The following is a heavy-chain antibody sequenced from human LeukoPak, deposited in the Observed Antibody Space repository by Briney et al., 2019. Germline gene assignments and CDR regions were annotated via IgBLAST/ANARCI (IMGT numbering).Heavy chain of an antibody. Sequence: GGSLRLSCEASGLAFSSYWMHWVRRGPGKGLVWVSIIKSDGSITRYADSVKGRFTISRDNAKNTLYLQMNSLRAEDTAVYYCARLTSYGSGSYSFEYWGQGTPVTVSS. CDR2: IKSDGSIT. J-gene: IGHJ4*02. CDR3: ARLTSYGSGSYSFEY. CDR1: GLAFSSYW. V-gene: IGHV3-74*01. D-gene: IGHD3-10*01.